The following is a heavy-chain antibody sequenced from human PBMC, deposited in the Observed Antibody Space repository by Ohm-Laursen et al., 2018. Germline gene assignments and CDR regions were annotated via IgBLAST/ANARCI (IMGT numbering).Heavy chain of an antibody. CDR2: TSGSGGST. V-gene: IGHV3-23*01. CDR1: GFTFSSYA. D-gene: IGHD3-9*01. CDR3: ARDIDWVAFDY. J-gene: IGHJ4*02. Sequence: GSLRLSCTASGFTFSSYAMSWVRQAPGKGLEWVSATSGSGGSTYYADSVKGRFTISRDNSRNTLDLQMNSLRVEDTALYYCARDIDWVAFDYWGQGTLVTVSS.